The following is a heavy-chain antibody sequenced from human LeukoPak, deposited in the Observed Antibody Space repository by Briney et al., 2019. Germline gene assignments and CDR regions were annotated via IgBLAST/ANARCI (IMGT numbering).Heavy chain of an antibody. D-gene: IGHD3-10*01. J-gene: IGHJ5*02. CDR3: ASSLWFGELIQPPDWFDP. Sequence: PGRSLRLSCAASGFTFSSYAMHWVRQAPGKGLEWVAVISYDGSNKYYADSVKGRFTISRDNSKNTLYLQMNSLRAEDTAVYYCASSLWFGELIQPPDWFDPWGQGTLVTVSS. V-gene: IGHV3-30-3*01. CDR1: GFTFSSYA. CDR2: ISYDGSNK.